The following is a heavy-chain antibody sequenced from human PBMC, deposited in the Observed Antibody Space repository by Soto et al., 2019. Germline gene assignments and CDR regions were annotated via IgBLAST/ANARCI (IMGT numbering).Heavy chain of an antibody. CDR2: IIPVSDAA. D-gene: IGHD2-2*01. Sequence: QVQLVQSGAEVKKPGSSVKVSCKASGGTFGSYAFSWVRQAPGQGLEWMGGIIPVSDAAHYAQKFQGRVTITADEQTSTAYMELRSLSSQDTAVYYCATALGCRSTSCTLDYWGQGTRVIVSS. CDR3: ATALGCRSTSCTLDY. V-gene: IGHV1-69*01. CDR1: GGTFGSYA. J-gene: IGHJ4*02.